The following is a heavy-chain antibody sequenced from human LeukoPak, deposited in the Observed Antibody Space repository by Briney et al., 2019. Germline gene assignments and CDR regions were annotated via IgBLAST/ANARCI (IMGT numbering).Heavy chain of an antibody. CDR1: GGSISSYY. CDR3: ARAGRYYYDSSGYLGY. CDR2: IYYSGST. V-gene: IGHV4-59*01. D-gene: IGHD3-22*01. Sequence: SETLSLTCTVSGGSISSYYWSWIRQPPGKGLEWIGYIYYSGSTNYNPSLKSRVTISVDTSKNQFSLKLSSVTAADTAVYYCARAGRYYYDSSGYLGYWGQGTLVTVSS. J-gene: IGHJ4*02.